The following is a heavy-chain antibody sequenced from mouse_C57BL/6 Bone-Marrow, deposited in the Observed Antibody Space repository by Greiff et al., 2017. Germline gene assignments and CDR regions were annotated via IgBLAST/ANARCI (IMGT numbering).Heavy chain of an antibody. CDR3: ASLELRAY. Sequence: QVQLQQSGPELVKPGASVKISCTASGYAFSSSWMNWVKQRPGKGLEWIGRLYPGDGDTNYNGKFKGKATLTADKSSSTAYMQLSSLTSEDSAVYFCASLELRAYWGQGTLVTVSA. CDR2: LYPGDGDT. J-gene: IGHJ3*01. D-gene: IGHD1-1*01. CDR1: GYAFSSSW. V-gene: IGHV1-82*01.